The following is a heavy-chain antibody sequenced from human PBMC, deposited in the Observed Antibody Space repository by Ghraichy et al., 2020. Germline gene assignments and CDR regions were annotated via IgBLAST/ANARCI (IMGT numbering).Heavy chain of an antibody. CDR3: ARHGSSWYGGSFDI. Sequence: SQTLSLTCSVSGGSISSYYWNWIRQPPGKGLEWIAYINYSWSTNYNPSLKSRVTISVDTSKSQFSLKLSSVTAADTAIYYCARHGSSWYGGSFDIWGQGTMVTVSS. CDR1: GGSISSYY. CDR2: INYSWST. V-gene: IGHV4-59*08. D-gene: IGHD6-13*01. J-gene: IGHJ3*02.